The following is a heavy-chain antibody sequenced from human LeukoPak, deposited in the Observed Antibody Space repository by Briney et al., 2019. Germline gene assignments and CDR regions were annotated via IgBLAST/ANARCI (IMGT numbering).Heavy chain of an antibody. CDR3: ARYPPYGYYFDY. D-gene: IGHD4-17*01. Sequence: PSETLSLTCTVSGGSISSYYWSWIRQPPGKGLEWIGYIYYSGSTNYNPSLKSRVTISVDTSKNQFSLKLSSVTAADTAVYYCARYPPYGYYFDYWGQGTLVTVSS. CDR1: GGSISSYY. V-gene: IGHV4-59*12. CDR2: IYYSGST. J-gene: IGHJ4*02.